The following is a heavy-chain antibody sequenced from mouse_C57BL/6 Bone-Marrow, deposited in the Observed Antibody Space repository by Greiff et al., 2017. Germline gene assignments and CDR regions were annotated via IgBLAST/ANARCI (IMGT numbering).Heavy chain of an antibody. CDR2: ISSGGSYT. Sequence: DVKLVESGGDLVKPGGSLKLSCAASGFTFSSYGMSWVRQTPDKRLEWVATISSGGSYTYYPDSVKGRFTISRDNAKNTLYLQMSSLKSEDTAMYYCARRSYITTVVPYYFDYWGQGTTLTVSS. D-gene: IGHD1-1*01. V-gene: IGHV5-6*02. CDR3: ARRSYITTVVPYYFDY. CDR1: GFTFSSYG. J-gene: IGHJ2*01.